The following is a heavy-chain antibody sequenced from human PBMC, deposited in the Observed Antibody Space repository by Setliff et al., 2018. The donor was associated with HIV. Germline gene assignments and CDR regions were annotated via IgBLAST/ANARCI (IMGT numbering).Heavy chain of an antibody. V-gene: IGHV3-23*01. CDR3: ARVEYYYDSSGYSSPTWFDP. J-gene: IGHJ5*02. CDR1: GGSISGGGYY. CDR2: FSGSGGST. Sequence: PSETLSLTCTVSGGSISGGGYYWSWVRQAPGKGLEWVSVFSGSGGSTFYAASVKGRFTISRDNAKNSLYLQMNSLRAEDTALYYCARVEYYYDSSGYSSPTWFDPWGQGTLVTVSS. D-gene: IGHD3-22*01.